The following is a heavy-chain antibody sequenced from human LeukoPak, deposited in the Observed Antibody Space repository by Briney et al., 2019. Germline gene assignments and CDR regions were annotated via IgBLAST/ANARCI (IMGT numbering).Heavy chain of an antibody. CDR1: GYTFTGYY. CDR2: INPNSGGT. D-gene: IGHD6-13*01. Sequence: ASVKVSYKASGYTFTGYYMHWERQAPGQGLEWMGWINPNSGGTNYAQKFQGRVTMTRDTSISTAYMELNRLRSDDTAVYYCAREGIAAAGQFDYWGQGTLVTVSS. V-gene: IGHV1-2*02. CDR3: AREGIAAAGQFDY. J-gene: IGHJ4*02.